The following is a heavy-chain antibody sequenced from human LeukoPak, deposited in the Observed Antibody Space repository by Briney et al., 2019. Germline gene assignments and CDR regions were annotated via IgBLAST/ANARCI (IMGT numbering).Heavy chain of an antibody. CDR1: GFTFSSYS. D-gene: IGHD3-10*01. Sequence: GGSLRLSCAASGFTFSSYSMNWVRQAPGKGLEWVSSISSSSSYIYYADSVKGRFTISRDNAKNSLYLQMNSLRDEDTAVYYCARDFRGDMVRGVHYYYGMDVWGQGTTVTVSS. CDR3: ARDFRGDMVRGVHYYYGMDV. J-gene: IGHJ6*02. V-gene: IGHV3-21*01. CDR2: ISSSSSYI.